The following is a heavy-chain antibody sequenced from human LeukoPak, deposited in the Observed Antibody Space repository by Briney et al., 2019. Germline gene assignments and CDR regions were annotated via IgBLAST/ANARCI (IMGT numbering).Heavy chain of an antibody. CDR3: ARVVTEDVLLWFGETDAFDI. Sequence: SVKVSCKASGGTFSSYATSWVRQAPGQGLEWMGRIIPILGIANYAQKFQGRVTITADKSTSTAYMELSSLRSEDTAVYYCARVVTEDVLLWFGETDAFDIWGQGTMVTVSS. J-gene: IGHJ3*02. CDR2: IIPILGIA. V-gene: IGHV1-69*04. CDR1: GGTFSSYA. D-gene: IGHD3-10*01.